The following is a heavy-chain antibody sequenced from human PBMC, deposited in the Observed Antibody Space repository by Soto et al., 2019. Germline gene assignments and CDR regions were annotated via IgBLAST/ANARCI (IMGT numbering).Heavy chain of an antibody. D-gene: IGHD3-10*01. J-gene: IGHJ6*02. Sequence: GGSLRLSCAASGFTFSSYSMNWVRQAPGKGLEWVSYISSSSSTIYYADSVKGRFTISRDNAKNSLYLQMNSLRDEDTAVYYCARDDVYLFYGSGMAYYGMDVWGQGTTVTVSS. CDR3: ARDDVYLFYGSGMAYYGMDV. CDR2: ISSSSSTI. CDR1: GFTFSSYS. V-gene: IGHV3-48*02.